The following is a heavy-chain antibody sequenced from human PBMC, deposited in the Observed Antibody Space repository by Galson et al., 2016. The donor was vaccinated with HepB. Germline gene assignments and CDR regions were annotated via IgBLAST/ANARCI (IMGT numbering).Heavy chain of an antibody. Sequence: SVKVSCKASGDSFNTYAFSWVRQAPGEGLEWMGGIIPIFVTTSYAQKFQGRDTITADESTSTVYMELSSLTSEDTAVYYCARWQKFSSSWYQAYYYYYYGMDVWGQGTTVTVSS. CDR1: GDSFNTYA. J-gene: IGHJ6*02. D-gene: IGHD6-13*01. CDR2: IIPIFVTT. CDR3: ARWQKFSSSWYQAYYYYYYGMDV. V-gene: IGHV1-69*13.